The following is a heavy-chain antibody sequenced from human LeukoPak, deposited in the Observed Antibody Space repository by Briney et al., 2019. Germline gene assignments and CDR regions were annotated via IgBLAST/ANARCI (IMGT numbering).Heavy chain of an antibody. D-gene: IGHD4-17*01. CDR3: ARQHHMTTVTTNFDY. J-gene: IGHJ4*02. CDR1: GGSISSSSYY. CDR2: IYYSGST. V-gene: IGHV4-39*01. Sequence: SESLSLTCTVSGGSISSSSYYWGWIRQPPGKGLEWIGSIYYSGSTYYNPSLKSRVTISVDTSKNQFSLKLSSVTAADTAVYYCARQHHMTTVTTNFDYWGQGPLVTVSS.